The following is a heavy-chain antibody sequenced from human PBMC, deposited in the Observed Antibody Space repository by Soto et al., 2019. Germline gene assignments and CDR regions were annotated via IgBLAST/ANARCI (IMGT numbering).Heavy chain of an antibody. J-gene: IGHJ4*02. CDR1: GYTFTSYG. CDR2: ISAYNGNT. CDR3: ARSIGRNCSGGSCYVGVG. D-gene: IGHD2-15*01. V-gene: IGHV1-18*01. Sequence: AASVKVSCKASGYTFTSYGISWVRQAPGQGLEWMGWISAYNGNTNYAQKLQGRVTMTTDTSTSTAYMELRSLRSDDAAVYYCARSIGRNCSGGSCYVGVGWGQGTRVTVSS.